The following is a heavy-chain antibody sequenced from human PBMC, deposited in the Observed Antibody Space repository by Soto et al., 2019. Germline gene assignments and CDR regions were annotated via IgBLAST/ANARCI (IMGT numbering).Heavy chain of an antibody. CDR2: ISGSGSTI. J-gene: IGHJ4*02. Sequence: QVQLVESGGGLIKPGGSLRLSCAASGFTFTDHYMSWVRQAPGKGLEWVSYISGSGSTIYYADSVEGRFTISRDNAKNSLYLEMNSLRQEDTALYYCVRDTSSGWHLKDHWGQGVQVSVSS. CDR1: GFTFTDHY. CDR3: VRDTSSGWHLKDH. D-gene: IGHD3-9*01. V-gene: IGHV3-11*01.